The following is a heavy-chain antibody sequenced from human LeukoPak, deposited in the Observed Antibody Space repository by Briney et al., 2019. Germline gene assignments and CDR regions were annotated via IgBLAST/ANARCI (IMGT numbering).Heavy chain of an antibody. CDR1: GFTFSSYS. CDR3: ARDLGSGWQHFDY. D-gene: IGHD6-19*01. V-gene: IGHV3-21*01. J-gene: IGHJ4*02. Sequence: PGGSLRLSCAASGFTFSSYSMNWVRQAPGKGLEWVSSISSSSSCIYYADSVKGRFTISRDNAKNSLYLQMNSLRAEDTAVYYCARDLGSGWQHFDYWGQGTLVTVSS. CDR2: ISSSSSCI.